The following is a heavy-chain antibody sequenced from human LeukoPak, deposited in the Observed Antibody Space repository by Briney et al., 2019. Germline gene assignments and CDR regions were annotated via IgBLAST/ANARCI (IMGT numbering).Heavy chain of an antibody. V-gene: IGHV3-9*01. CDR3: AKDHSYGSGWFSVGY. Sequence: GGSLRLSCVASGVNLYDYAMYWVRQRPGKGLEWVSGISRNGGGEIYADSVKGRFTISRDNSKNTLYLQMNSLRAEDTAVYYCAKDHSYGSGWFSVGYWGQGALVTVSS. CDR2: ISRNGGGE. J-gene: IGHJ4*02. CDR1: GVNLYDYA. D-gene: IGHD6-19*01.